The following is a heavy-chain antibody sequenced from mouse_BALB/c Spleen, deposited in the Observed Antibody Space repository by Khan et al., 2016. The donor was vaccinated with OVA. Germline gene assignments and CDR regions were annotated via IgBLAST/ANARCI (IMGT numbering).Heavy chain of an antibody. CDR1: GFSLTTYG. V-gene: IGHV2-3*01. D-gene: IGHD2-3*01. CDR3: ARWGDGSTDAMDY. J-gene: IGHJ4*01. Sequence: QVQLKESGPGLVAPSQSLSITCTVSGFSLTTYGVNWIRQPPGKGLEWLGVIWGDGNTNYHSALISRLSISKDNSKSQVFLKLNSLQTDDTATYYCARWGDGSTDAMDYWGQGTSVTVSS. CDR2: IWGDGNT.